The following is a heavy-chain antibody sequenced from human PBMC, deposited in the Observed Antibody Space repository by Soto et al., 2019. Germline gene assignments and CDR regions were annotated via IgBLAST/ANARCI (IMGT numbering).Heavy chain of an antibody. Sequence: QVQLVQSGAEVKKPGSSVKVSCKASGGTFSSYAISWVRQAPGQGLEWMGGIIPIFGTANYAQKCQGRVTITADESRSTAYMELSSLRSEDTAFYYCETGKDIVVGPAATNYYYYCMDVCGQGTTVTVSS. D-gene: IGHD2-2*01. J-gene: IGHJ6*02. V-gene: IGHV1-69*01. CDR3: ETGKDIVVGPAATNYYYYCMDV. CDR2: IIPIFGTA. CDR1: GGTFSSYA.